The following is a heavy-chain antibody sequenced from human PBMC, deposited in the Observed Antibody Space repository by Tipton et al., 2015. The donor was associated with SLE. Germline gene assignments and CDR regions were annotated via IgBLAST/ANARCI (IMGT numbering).Heavy chain of an antibody. CDR2: INHSGST. J-gene: IGHJ3*02. V-gene: IGHV4-34*01. CDR1: GGSFGGYY. CDR3: ARGKAFDI. Sequence: LRLSCAVYGGSFGGYYWSWIRQPPGKGLEWIGEINHSGSTNYNPSLKSRVTISVDTSKNQFSLKLSSVTAADTAVYCCARGKAFDIWVQGTMVTVSS.